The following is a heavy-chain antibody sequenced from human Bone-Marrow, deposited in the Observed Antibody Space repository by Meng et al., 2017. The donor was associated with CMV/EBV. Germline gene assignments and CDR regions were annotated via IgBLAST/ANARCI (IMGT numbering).Heavy chain of an antibody. D-gene: IGHD1-1*01. CDR3: ARGTRGGANWFVDY. V-gene: IGHV4-34*01. J-gene: IGHJ4*02. Sequence: SETLSLTCAVYGGSFSGYYWSWIRQPPGKGLEWIGEINHSGSTNYNPSLKSRVTISVDTSKNQFSLKLSSVTAADTAVYYCARGTRGGANWFVDYWGQGTLVTFSS. CDR1: GGSFSGYY. CDR2: INHSGST.